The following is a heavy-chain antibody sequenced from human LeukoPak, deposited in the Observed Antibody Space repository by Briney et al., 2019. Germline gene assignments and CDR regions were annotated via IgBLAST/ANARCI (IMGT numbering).Heavy chain of an antibody. CDR2: IYSGGST. J-gene: IGHJ4*02. CDR1: GFTVSSNY. V-gene: IGHV3-66*01. CDR3: ARANYDSSGYYFDS. Sequence: PGGSLRLSCAASGFTVSSNYMSWVRQAPGKGLEWVSVIYSGGSTYYADSVKGRFTISRDNSKNTLYLQMSSLRAEDTAVYYCARANYDSSGYYFDSWGQGTLVTVSS. D-gene: IGHD3-22*01.